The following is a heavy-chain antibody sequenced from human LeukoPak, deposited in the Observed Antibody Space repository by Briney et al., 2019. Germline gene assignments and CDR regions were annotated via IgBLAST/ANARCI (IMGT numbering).Heavy chain of an antibody. Sequence: SVKVSCKASGGTFSSYAISWVRQAPGQGLEWMGGIIPIFGTANYAQKFQGRVTITADESTSTAYMELSSLRSEDTAVYYCARDVVVVVAATQHYYYMDVWGKGTTVTISS. CDR3: ARDVVVVVAATQHYYYMDV. CDR2: IIPIFGTA. CDR1: GGTFSSYA. J-gene: IGHJ6*03. D-gene: IGHD2-15*01. V-gene: IGHV1-69*13.